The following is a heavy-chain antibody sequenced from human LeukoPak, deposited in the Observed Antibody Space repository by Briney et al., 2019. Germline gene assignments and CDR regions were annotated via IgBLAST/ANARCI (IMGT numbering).Heavy chain of an antibody. V-gene: IGHV3-23*01. Sequence: GGSLRLSCAASGFTFSSYAMGRVRQAPGKGLEWVSGISGSGGSTYNADSVKGRFTISRDNSKKTLYLQMNSLRAEDTAVYYCAKEGPLPGIDYWGQGTLVTVSS. CDR3: AKEGPLPGIDY. CDR1: GFTFSSYA. J-gene: IGHJ4*02. D-gene: IGHD1-14*01. CDR2: ISGSGGST.